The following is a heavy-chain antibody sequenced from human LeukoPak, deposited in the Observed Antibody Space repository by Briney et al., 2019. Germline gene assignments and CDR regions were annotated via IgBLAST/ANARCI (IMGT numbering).Heavy chain of an antibody. Sequence: GESLRLSCAASGFTVSNNYMSWARQAPGKGLEWVSVIHSGGSTYYVDSVKGRFTISRDKSQNTLYLQINSLRAEDTAVFYCARLVSGSVDSWGQGTLVTVSS. D-gene: IGHD1-26*01. CDR1: GFTVSNNY. V-gene: IGHV3-53*01. J-gene: IGHJ4*02. CDR2: IHSGGST. CDR3: ARLVSGSVDS.